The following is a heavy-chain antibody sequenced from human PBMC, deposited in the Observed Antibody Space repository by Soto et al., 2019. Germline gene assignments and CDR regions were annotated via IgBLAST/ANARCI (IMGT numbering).Heavy chain of an antibody. J-gene: IGHJ4*02. CDR3: AKNYYFDH. Sequence: HPGGSLRLSCAASGFTFSAYAMSWVRQAPGKGLEWVSSINVDDSTYYADSVKGRFTISRDNSKSTVFLELSSLRVEDTATFYCAKNYYFDHWGQGTQVTVSS. CDR1: GFTFSAYA. V-gene: IGHV3-23*01. CDR2: INVDDST.